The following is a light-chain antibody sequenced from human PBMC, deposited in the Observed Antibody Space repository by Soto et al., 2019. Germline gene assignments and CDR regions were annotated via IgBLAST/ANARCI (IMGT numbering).Light chain of an antibody. CDR1: QGIGSY. CDR2: AAS. CDR3: QHRSNWPIFT. J-gene: IGKJ3*01. Sequence: DIQLTQSPSFLSASLGDRVTITCRASQGIGSYLAWYQQRPGKAPRLLIYAASTLQSGVPSRFSGSGSDTEFTLTISSLQPEDFAVYYCQHRSNWPIFTFGPGTKVDIK. V-gene: IGKV1-9*01.